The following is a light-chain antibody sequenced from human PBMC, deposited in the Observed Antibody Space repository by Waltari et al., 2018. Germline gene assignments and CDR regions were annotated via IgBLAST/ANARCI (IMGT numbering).Light chain of an antibody. CDR1: QSVGRT. CDR2: GAS. CDR3: QHYVRLPAT. Sequence: EIVLTQSPGTLSLSPGERATLSCRASQSVGRTLAWYQQKPGQAPRLLIYGASSRATDIPDRFSGSVSGTDFSLTINRLEPEDFAVYFCQHYVRLPATFGQGTKVEIK. J-gene: IGKJ1*01. V-gene: IGKV3-20*01.